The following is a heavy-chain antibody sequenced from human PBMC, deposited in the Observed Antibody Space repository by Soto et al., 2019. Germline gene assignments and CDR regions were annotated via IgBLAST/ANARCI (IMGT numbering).Heavy chain of an antibody. CDR2: ISGSADSS. CDR1: GFTFSSFG. V-gene: IGHV3-23*01. CDR3: AKVGIRSFSHKRQFEH. D-gene: IGHD6-13*01. J-gene: IGHJ4*02. Sequence: PGGSLRLSCTASGFTFSSFGMAWVRQAPGKGLEWVSAISGSADSSYYADSVKGRFTISRDNPKNTLYLQMDSLRAEDTGVYFCAKVGIRSFSHKRQFEHWGQGTQVTVSS.